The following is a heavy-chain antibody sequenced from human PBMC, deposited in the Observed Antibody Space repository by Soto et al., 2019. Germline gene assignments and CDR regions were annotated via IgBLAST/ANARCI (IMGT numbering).Heavy chain of an antibody. J-gene: IGHJ4*02. CDR2: INADVDGT. D-gene: IGHD3-10*01. CDR3: AREVRVVTSFDY. V-gene: IGHV1-3*01. Sequence: QVELLQSGPEMMQPGASVKVSCKASGFTSLSYCFHWVRQAPGQGPEWLGWINADVDGTTYSQRYQGRLQITRDPSANTVYLEVNTLTNEDTAVYYCAREVRVVTSFDYWGQGTLVAVSS. CDR1: GFTSLSYC.